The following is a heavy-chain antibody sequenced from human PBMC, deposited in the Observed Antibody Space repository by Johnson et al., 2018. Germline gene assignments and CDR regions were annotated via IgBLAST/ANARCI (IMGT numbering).Heavy chain of an antibody. CDR1: GYTFTSYD. Sequence: QVQLVQSGAEVKKPGASVKVSCKASGYTFTSYDINWVRQATGQGLEWMGWMNPNSGNTGYAQKFQGRVTMTRNTSISPAYMELSSLRSEDTAVYYCARVRLGDYYYYYGMDVWGQGTTVTVSS. D-gene: IGHD3-16*01. V-gene: IGHV1-8*01. J-gene: IGHJ6*02. CDR3: ARVRLGDYYYYYGMDV. CDR2: MNPNSGNT.